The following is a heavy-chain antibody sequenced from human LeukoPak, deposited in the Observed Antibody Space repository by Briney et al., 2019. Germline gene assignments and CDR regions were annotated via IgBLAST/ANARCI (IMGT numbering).Heavy chain of an antibody. CDR2: INHSGST. J-gene: IGHJ5*02. Sequence: SETLSLTCAVYGGSFSGYYWSWIRQPPGKGLEWIGEINHSGSTNYNPSLKSRVTISVDTSKNQFSLKLSSVTAADTAVYYCARRRYYYGSGSYLRWFDPWGQGTLVTVSS. D-gene: IGHD3-10*01. V-gene: IGHV4-34*01. CDR3: ARRRYYYGSGSYLRWFDP. CDR1: GGSFSGYY.